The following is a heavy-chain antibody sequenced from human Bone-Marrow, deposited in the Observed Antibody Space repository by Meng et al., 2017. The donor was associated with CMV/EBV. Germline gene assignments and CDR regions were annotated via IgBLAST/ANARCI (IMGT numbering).Heavy chain of an antibody. D-gene: IGHD4-17*01. J-gene: IGHJ4*02. Sequence: GGSLRLSCAASGFTFSSYAMSWVRQAPGKGLEWVSAISGSGGSTYYADSVKGRFTISRDNSKNTLYLQMNSLKIEDSAVYYCVKDFRGAGDYWGQGTPVTVSS. CDR1: GFTFSSYA. V-gene: IGHV3-23*01. CDR2: ISGSGGST. CDR3: VKDFRGAGDY.